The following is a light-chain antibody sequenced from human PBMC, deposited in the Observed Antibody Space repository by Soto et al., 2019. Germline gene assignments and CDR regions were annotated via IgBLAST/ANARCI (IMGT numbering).Light chain of an antibody. CDR3: AAWDDSLSGYV. CDR2: SDN. J-gene: IGLJ1*01. Sequence: QSVLTQPPSASATPGQRVTISCSGGNSNIGRNSVNWYQQLPGTAPKLLMYSDNQRPSGVPDRFSGSKSGTSASLAISGLQSEDEADYYCAAWDDSLSGYVFGTGTKVTV. V-gene: IGLV1-44*01. CDR1: NSNIGRNS.